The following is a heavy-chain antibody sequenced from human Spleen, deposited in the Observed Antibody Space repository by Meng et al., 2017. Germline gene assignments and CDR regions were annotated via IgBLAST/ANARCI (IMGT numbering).Heavy chain of an antibody. CDR1: GGSISSGGYY. CDR2: IYYSGTT. D-gene: IGHD4-23*01. V-gene: IGHV4-31*03. J-gene: IGHJ6*02. Sequence: LRLSCTVSGGSISSGGYYWSWIRQHPGKGLEWIGYIYYSGTTYYNPSLKSRVTISVDTSKNQFSLKLSSVTAADTAVYYCARETVDFDYGAKKYNYYGMDVWGQGTTVTVSS. CDR3: ARETVDFDYGAKKYNYYGMDV.